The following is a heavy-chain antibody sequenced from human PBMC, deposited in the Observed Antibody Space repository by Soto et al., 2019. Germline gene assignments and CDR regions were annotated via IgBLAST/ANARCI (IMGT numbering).Heavy chain of an antibody. CDR3: ARDVYYYDSSAYWAY. Sequence: EVQLVESGGGLVKPGGSLRLSCAASGFTFSSYSMNWVRQAPGKGLEWVSSITGSSSYIYYADSVKGRFTISRDNAKNSLYLQMNSLRAEDTAVYYCARDVYYYDSSAYWAYWGHGPLVTVSS. V-gene: IGHV3-21*02. CDR1: GFTFSSYS. D-gene: IGHD3-22*01. J-gene: IGHJ4*01. CDR2: ITGSSSYI.